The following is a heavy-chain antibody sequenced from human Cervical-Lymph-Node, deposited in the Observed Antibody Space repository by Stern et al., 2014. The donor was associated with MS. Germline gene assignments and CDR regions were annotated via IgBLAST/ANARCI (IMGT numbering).Heavy chain of an antibody. CDR3: ARQDAVAGLDY. CDR2: IIPILVTP. D-gene: IGHD6-19*01. J-gene: IGHJ4*02. V-gene: IGHV1-69*01. Sequence: QVQLVESGAEVKKPGSSVKVSCKSSGDPSKNDPISWVRQAPGQGIEGMGGIIPILVTPNYAQKFQGRVTITAAGSTGTVYMEISSLRSEDTAVYYCARQDAVAGLDYWGQGTLVTVSS. CDR1: GDPSKNDP.